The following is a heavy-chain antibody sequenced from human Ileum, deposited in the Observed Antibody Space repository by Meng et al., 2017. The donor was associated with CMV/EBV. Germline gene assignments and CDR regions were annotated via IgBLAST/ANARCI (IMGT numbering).Heavy chain of an antibody. CDR1: GFTFTDHY. CDR2: AKNRANHYGT. Sequence: GGSLRLSCAASGFTFTDHYMDWICQSPGQGLEWVGRAKNRANHYGTEYAASVKGRFTISRDDSKNSPYLQMNSLKSEDTAVYYCVRDSRNYAFDFWGQGTLVTVSS. V-gene: IGHV3-72*01. D-gene: IGHD2-2*01. CDR3: VRDSRNYAFDF. J-gene: IGHJ4*02.